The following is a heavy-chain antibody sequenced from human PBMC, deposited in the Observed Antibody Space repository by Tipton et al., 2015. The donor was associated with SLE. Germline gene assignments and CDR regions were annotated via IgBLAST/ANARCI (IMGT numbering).Heavy chain of an antibody. Sequence: TLSLTCTVSGDSIRSGYYWGWIRQPPGKGLEWIGSIYHRGSTYYNASLKSRVTISVDTSKNQFSLRLSSVTAADTAVYYCARELDTFDIWGQGTMVTVSS. V-gene: IGHV4-38-2*02. CDR1: GDSIRSGYY. CDR3: ARELDTFDI. J-gene: IGHJ3*02. CDR2: IYHRGST.